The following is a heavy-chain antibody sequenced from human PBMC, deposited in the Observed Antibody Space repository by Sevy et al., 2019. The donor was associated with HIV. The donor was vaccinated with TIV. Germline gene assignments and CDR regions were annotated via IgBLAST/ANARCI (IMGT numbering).Heavy chain of an antibody. J-gene: IGHJ3*02. V-gene: IGHV3-30*04. Sequence: GGSLRLSCVASDFTVSYYAMHWVRQAPGKGLEWVAVISNDGNNKRYAESVKGRFTISRDNSKNTLYLQMNSLRAEDTAVYYCAKDTDSGSYLNDAFDIWGQGTMVTVSS. CDR1: DFTVSYYA. D-gene: IGHD1-26*01. CDR2: ISNDGNNK. CDR3: AKDTDSGSYLNDAFDI.